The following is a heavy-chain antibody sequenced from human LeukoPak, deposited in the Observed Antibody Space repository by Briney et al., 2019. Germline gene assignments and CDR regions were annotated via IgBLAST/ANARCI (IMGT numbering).Heavy chain of an antibody. CDR3: AKDLGAAHDY. J-gene: IGHJ4*02. CDR1: GFTFSSYA. Sequence: PGGSLRLSCAASGFTFSSYAMSWVRQAPGKGLEWVANIRQDGITKYYVDSVKGRFTVSRDNGIYSLFLQMNSLRAEDTAVYYCAKDLGAAHDYWGQGTLVTVSS. D-gene: IGHD6-25*01. V-gene: IGHV3-7*01. CDR2: IRQDGITK.